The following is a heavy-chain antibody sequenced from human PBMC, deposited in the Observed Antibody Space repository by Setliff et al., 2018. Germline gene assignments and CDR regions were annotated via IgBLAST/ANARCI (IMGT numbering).Heavy chain of an antibody. V-gene: IGHV4-4*07. CDR2: IYIGGSA. CDR3: AREQWLDPPGYYYMGV. Sequence: PSETLSLTCTVSGGSISSYYWSWIRQPAGKGLEWIGHIYIGGSANYNPSLKSRVTMSIDTSKNQFSLKLNSVTAADMAMYYCAREQWLDPPGYYYMGVWAKGTTVTVSS. D-gene: IGHD6-19*01. J-gene: IGHJ6*03. CDR1: GGSISSYY.